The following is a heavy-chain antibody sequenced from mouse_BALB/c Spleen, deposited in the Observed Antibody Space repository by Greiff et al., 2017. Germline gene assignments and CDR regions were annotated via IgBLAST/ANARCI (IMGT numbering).Heavy chain of an antibody. CDR1: GFTFSSYA. D-gene: IGHD1-1*01. CDR2: ISSGGST. Sequence: EVKLMESGGGLVKPGGSLKLSCAASGFTFSSYAMSWVRQTPEKRLEWVASISSGGSTYYPDSVKGRFTISRDNARNILYQQMSSLRSEDTAMYYCARAEITTDAMDYWGQGTSVTVSS. V-gene: IGHV5-6-5*01. CDR3: ARAEITTDAMDY. J-gene: IGHJ4*01.